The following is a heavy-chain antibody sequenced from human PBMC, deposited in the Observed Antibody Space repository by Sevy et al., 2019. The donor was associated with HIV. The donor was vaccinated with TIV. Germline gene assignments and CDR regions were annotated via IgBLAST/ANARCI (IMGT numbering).Heavy chain of an antibody. J-gene: IGHJ5*02. CDR3: ATHALSITIFGVVTRNWFDP. D-gene: IGHD3-3*01. CDR1: GGSISRNSHY. CDR2: IYYSGST. Sequence: SETLSLTCTVSGGSISRNSHYWGWIRQPPGKGLEWIGSIYYSGSTYYNPSLKSRVTISGDTSKDQFSLKLSSVTAADTAVYYCATHALSITIFGVVTRNWFDPWGQGTLVTVSS. V-gene: IGHV4-39*01.